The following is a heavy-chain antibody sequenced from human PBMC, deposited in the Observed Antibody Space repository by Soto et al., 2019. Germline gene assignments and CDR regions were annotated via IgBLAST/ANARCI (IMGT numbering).Heavy chain of an antibody. CDR2: INPNSGGT. CDR3: ARAVSPRSYGVWYFFDC. CDR1: GYTFTGYY. Sequence: ASVKVSCKASGYTFTGYYMHWVRQAPGQGLEWMGWINPNSGGTNYAQKFQGWVTMTRDTSISTAYMELSRLRADDTAVYYCARAVSPRSYGVWYFFDCGGRGTLVTVPS. D-gene: IGHD4-17*01. J-gene: IGHJ4*02. V-gene: IGHV1-2*04.